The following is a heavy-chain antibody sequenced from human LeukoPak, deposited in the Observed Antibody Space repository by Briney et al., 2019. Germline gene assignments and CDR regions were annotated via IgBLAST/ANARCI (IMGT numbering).Heavy chain of an antibody. CDR2: ISGSGGST. J-gene: IGHJ4*02. CDR1: GFTFSSYA. CDR3: AKDRGGSSSSGGVFDY. Sequence: GGSLRLSCEASGFTFSSYAMSWVRQAPGKGLEWVSAISGSGGSTYYADSVKGRFTISRDNSKNTLYLQMNSLRAEDTAVYYCAKDRGGSSSSGGVFDYWGQGTLVTVSS. D-gene: IGHD6-6*01. V-gene: IGHV3-23*01.